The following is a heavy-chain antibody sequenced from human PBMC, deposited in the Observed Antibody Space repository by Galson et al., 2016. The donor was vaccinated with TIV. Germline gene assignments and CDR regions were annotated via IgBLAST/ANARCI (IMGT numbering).Heavy chain of an antibody. Sequence: SVKVSCKASGGTFSNYGFTWVRQAPGQGLEWMGRIVPMFGIVNYAQKFQGRVTIIADKSTSTAYMELRNLRSEDTAVYYCVTSHVTTVYRYFDLWGRGTLVTVS. J-gene: IGHJ2*01. CDR3: VTSHVTTVYRYFDL. V-gene: IGHV1-69*04. CDR1: GGTFSNYG. CDR2: IVPMFGIV. D-gene: IGHD4-17*01.